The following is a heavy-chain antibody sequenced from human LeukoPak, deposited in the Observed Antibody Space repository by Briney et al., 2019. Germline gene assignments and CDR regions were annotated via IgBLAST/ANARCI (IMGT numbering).Heavy chain of an antibody. CDR3: AREDDGSSRPLDY. V-gene: IGHV3-21*01. J-gene: IGHJ4*02. Sequence: PGGSLRLSCAASGFTFGSYSMNWVRQAPGKGLEWVSSISSSSSYIYYADSVKGRFTISRDNAKNSLYLQMNSLRAEDTAVYYCAREDDGSSRPLDYWGQGTLVTVSS. D-gene: IGHD6-6*01. CDR1: GFTFGSYS. CDR2: ISSSSSYI.